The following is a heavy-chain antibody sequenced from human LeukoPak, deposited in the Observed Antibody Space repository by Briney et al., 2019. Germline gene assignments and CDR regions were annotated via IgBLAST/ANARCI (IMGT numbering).Heavy chain of an antibody. CDR3: AGDYEGNLAFDI. D-gene: IGHD4-23*01. Sequence: MPRGSLRLSCAASGFSFSNCSMNWVRQAPGKGLEWVSSISSSSTYIYYADSLEGRFTISRDNVRNSLYLQMNSLRAEDTAVYYCAGDYEGNLAFDIWGQGTMVTVSS. CDR1: GFSFSNCS. J-gene: IGHJ3*02. CDR2: ISSSSTYI. V-gene: IGHV3-21*01.